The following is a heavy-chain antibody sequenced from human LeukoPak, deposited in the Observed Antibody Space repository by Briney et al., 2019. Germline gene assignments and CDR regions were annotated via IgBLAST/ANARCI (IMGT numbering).Heavy chain of an antibody. CDR2: ISSSSSYI. V-gene: IGHV3-21*01. CDR3: ARGPTGFWSGILLDY. CDR1: GFTFSSYS. J-gene: IGHJ4*02. Sequence: PGGSLRPSCAASGFTFSSYSMNWVRQAPGKGLEWVSSISSSSSYIYYADSVKGRFTISRDNAKNSLYLQMNSLRAEDTAVYYCARGPTGFWSGILLDYWGQGTLVTVSS. D-gene: IGHD3-3*01.